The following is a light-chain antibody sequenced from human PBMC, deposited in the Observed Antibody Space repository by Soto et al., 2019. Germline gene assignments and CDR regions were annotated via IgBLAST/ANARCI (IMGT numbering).Light chain of an antibody. CDR1: SSDVRFYNY. CDR2: EVH. Sequence: QSALTQPASVSGSPGQSITISCTGTSSDVRFYNYVSWYQQHPGKAPKVMIYEVHNRPSGISNRFSGSKSGNTASLSISGLQTEDEADYYCCSYTTNNTLVFGGGTQLTVL. V-gene: IGLV2-14*01. CDR3: CSYTTNNTLV. J-gene: IGLJ2*01.